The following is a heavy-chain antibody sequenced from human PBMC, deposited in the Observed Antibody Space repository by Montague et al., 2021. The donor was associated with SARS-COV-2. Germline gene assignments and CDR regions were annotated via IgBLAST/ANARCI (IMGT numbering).Heavy chain of an antibody. V-gene: IGHV4-34*01. CDR2: INHSGST. CDR3: ARAFDWLSITRYWYFDL. J-gene: IGHJ2*01. Sequence: SETLSLTCAVYGGSFSGYYWSWIRQPPGKGLEWIGEINHSGSTNYNPSPKSRVTISVDTSKNQFSLKLSSVTAADTAVYYCARAFDWLSITRYWYFDLWGRGTLVTVSS. D-gene: IGHD3-9*01. CDR1: GGSFSGYY.